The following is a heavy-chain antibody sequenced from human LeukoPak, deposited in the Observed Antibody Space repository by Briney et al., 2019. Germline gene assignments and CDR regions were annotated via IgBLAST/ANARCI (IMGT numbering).Heavy chain of an antibody. CDR1: GFTFSSYG. D-gene: IGHD4-11*01. J-gene: IGHJ3*02. Sequence: PEGSLRLSCAASGFTFSSYGMHWVRQAPGKGLEWVAVISYDGTNKNYADSVKGRFTISRDNSKNTVFLQMNSLRAEDTAVYYCARGIAQTTLNAFDIWGQGTLVTVSS. CDR2: ISYDGTNK. V-gene: IGHV3-30*03. CDR3: ARGIAQTTLNAFDI.